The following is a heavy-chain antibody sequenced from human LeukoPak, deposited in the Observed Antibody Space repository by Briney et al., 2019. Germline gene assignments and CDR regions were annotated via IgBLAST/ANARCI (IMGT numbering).Heavy chain of an antibody. Sequence: SETLSLTCAVYGGSFSGYYWSWIRQPPGKGLEWIGEINHSGSTNYNPSLKSRVTISVDTSKNQFSLKLSSVTAADTAVYYCARGNLGYCTNGVCERLDYWGQGTLVTVSS. CDR2: INHSGST. V-gene: IGHV4-34*01. J-gene: IGHJ4*02. D-gene: IGHD2-8*01. CDR3: ARGNLGYCTNGVCERLDY. CDR1: GGSFSGYY.